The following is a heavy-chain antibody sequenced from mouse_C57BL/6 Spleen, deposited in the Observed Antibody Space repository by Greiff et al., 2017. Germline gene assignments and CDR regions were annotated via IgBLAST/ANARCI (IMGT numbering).Heavy chain of an antibody. D-gene: IGHD2-4*01. CDR3: ARNDYDRDYWYFDV. Sequence: QVQLQQPGAELVKPGASVKLSCKASGYTFTSYWMHWVKQRPGQGLEWIGMIHPNSGSTNYNEKFKSKATLTVDKSSSTAYLQLSSRTSEDSAVYYCARNDYDRDYWYFDVWGTGTTVTVSS. CDR2: IHPNSGST. CDR1: GYTFTSYW. J-gene: IGHJ1*03. V-gene: IGHV1-64*01.